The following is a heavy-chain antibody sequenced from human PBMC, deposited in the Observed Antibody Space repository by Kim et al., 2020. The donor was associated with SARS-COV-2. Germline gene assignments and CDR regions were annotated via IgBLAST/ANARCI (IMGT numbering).Heavy chain of an antibody. D-gene: IGHD3-10*01. CDR1: GFTFSSYS. CDR2: ISSSSSYI. CDR3: ARATGPEYYYGSGRWDAFDI. V-gene: IGHV3-21*01. Sequence: GGSLRLSCAASGFTFSSYSMNWVRQAPGKGLEWVSSISSSSSYIYYADSVKGRFTISRDNAKNSLYLQMNSLRAEDTAVYYCARATGPEYYYGSGRWDAFDIWGQGTMVTVSS. J-gene: IGHJ3*02.